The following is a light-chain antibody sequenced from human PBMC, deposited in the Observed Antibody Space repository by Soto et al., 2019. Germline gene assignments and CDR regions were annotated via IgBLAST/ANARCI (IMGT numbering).Light chain of an antibody. V-gene: IGLV2-14*01. J-gene: IGLJ1*01. CDR1: SSDVGGYNH. Sequence: QSALTQPASVSGSPGQSITISCTGTSSDVGGYNHVSWYQQHPGKAPKLMIYEVSHRPSGVSNRFSGSKSGNTASLTISGLQAEDEADYYCSSYTGSSPLYVFGTGTKLTVL. CDR2: EVS. CDR3: SSYTGSSPLYV.